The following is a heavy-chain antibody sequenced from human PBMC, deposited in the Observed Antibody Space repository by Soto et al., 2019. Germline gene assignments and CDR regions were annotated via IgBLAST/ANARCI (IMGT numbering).Heavy chain of an antibody. J-gene: IGHJ4*02. Sequence: QVQLQQWGAGLLKPSETLSLTCAVYGGSFSGYYWSWIRQPPGKGLEWIGEINHSGSTNYNPSLKSRVTISVDTSKNQFSLKLSSVTAADTAVYYCARHWYQLLRHFDYWGQGTLVTVSS. CDR3: ARHWYQLLRHFDY. V-gene: IGHV4-34*01. D-gene: IGHD2-2*01. CDR1: GGSFSGYY. CDR2: INHSGST.